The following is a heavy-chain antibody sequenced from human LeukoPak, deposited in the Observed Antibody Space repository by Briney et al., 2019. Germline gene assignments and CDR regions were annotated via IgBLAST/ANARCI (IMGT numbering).Heavy chain of an antibody. J-gene: IGHJ6*02. CDR1: GFTFSSYA. D-gene: IGHD3-3*01. CDR3: ARGDYNFWSGYYYYYGMDV. CDR2: ISSSSSYI. Sequence: GGSLRLSCAASGFTFSSYAMSWARQAPGKGLEWVSSISSSSSYIYYADSVKGRFTISRDNAKNSLYLQMNSLRAEDTAVYYCARGDYNFWSGYYYYYGMDVWGQGTTVTVSS. V-gene: IGHV3-21*01.